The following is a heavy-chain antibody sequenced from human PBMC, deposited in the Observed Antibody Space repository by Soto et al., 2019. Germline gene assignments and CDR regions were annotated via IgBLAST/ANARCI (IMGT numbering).Heavy chain of an antibody. CDR1: GGSISSSNW. Sequence: SETLSLTCAVSGGSISSSNWWTWVRQPPGKGLEWIGEIYHSGSTNYNPSLKSRVTISVDKSKNQFSLKVTSVTAADTAVYYCAILLRSTYGMDVWGQGTTVTSSS. CDR3: AILLRSTYGMDV. D-gene: IGHD3-3*01. V-gene: IGHV4-4*02. CDR2: IYHSGST. J-gene: IGHJ6*02.